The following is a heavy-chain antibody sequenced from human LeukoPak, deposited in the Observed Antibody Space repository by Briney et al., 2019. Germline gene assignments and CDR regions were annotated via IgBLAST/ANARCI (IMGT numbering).Heavy chain of an antibody. CDR1: GVSISSYY. Sequence: PSETLSLTCTVSGVSISSYYWSWIRQPPGKGLEWIGYIYYSGSTNYNPSLKSRVTISVGTSKNQFSLKLSSVTAADTAVYYCARGGVWFGELLVGMDVWGKGTTVTVSS. CDR2: IYYSGST. V-gene: IGHV4-59*01. J-gene: IGHJ6*04. D-gene: IGHD3-10*01. CDR3: ARGGVWFGELLVGMDV.